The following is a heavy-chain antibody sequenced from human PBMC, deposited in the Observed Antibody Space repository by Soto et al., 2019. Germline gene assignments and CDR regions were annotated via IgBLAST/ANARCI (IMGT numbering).Heavy chain of an antibody. Sequence: GGSLRLSCAASGFTFSSYGMHWVRQAPGKGLEWVAVIWYDGSNKYYADSVKGRFTISRDNSKNTLYLQMNSLRAEDTAVYYCARDRIGSGSYYDTYYYYYMDVWGKGTTVTVSS. CDR3: ARDRIGSGSYYDTYYYYYMDV. CDR1: GFTFSSYG. J-gene: IGHJ6*03. CDR2: IWYDGSNK. V-gene: IGHV3-33*01. D-gene: IGHD3-10*01.